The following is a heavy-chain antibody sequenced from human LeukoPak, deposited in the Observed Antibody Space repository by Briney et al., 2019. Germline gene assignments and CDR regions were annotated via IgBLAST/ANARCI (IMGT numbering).Heavy chain of an antibody. J-gene: IGHJ6*03. CDR2: ISYSGRT. Sequence: PSETLSLTCTVSGGSISSYYLSWIRQPPGKGLEWIAYISYSGRTYYNPSLKSRVTISVDTSKNQFSLRMSSVTAADTAVYYCARVAGTNYYYYYMDVWGKGTTVTVSS. CDR3: ARVAGTNYYYYYMDV. CDR1: GGSISSYY. V-gene: IGHV4-59*08.